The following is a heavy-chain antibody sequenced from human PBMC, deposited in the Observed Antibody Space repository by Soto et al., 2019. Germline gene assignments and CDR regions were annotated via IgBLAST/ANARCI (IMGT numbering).Heavy chain of an antibody. CDR2: IKQDETEK. D-gene: IGHD2-8*01. CDR3: ARNGVFDY. CDR1: GFTFSDYW. Sequence: GSLRLSCAASGFTFSDYWMSWVRQAPGKGLEWVARIKQDETEKHYVESVKGRFTISRDNAKNSLFLQLNSLTAEDTATYYCARNGVFDYWGQGILVTVSS. V-gene: IGHV3-7*01. J-gene: IGHJ4*02.